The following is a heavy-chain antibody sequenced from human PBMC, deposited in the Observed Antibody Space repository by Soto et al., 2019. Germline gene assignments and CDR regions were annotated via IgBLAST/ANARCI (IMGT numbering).Heavy chain of an antibody. CDR1: GFTVRDSY. CDR3: ARGLHTESIYLSLAAY. Sequence: RVMESGGGLVQPGGSLRLSCAASGFTVRDSYLPWVRRAPGKGLEFVPVLFSGGLSYYADSVRGRFIMTRDQSNNSRLLQMNRLRPEDTAVYYCARGLHTESIYLSLAAYWGHGTLVTVSS. CDR2: LFSGGLS. D-gene: IGHD5-12*01. V-gene: IGHV3-66*01. J-gene: IGHJ4*01.